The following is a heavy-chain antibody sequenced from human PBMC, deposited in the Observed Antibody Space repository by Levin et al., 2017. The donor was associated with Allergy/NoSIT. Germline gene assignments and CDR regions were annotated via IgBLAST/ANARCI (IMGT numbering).Heavy chain of an antibody. CDR1: GFTFSSSW. CDR3: AREIAAADAFDY. Sequence: LSLTCAASGFTFSSSWMSWVRQAPGKGLEWVANIKQDGSEKYYVDSVKGRFTISRDNAKNSLYLQMNSLRAEDTAVYYCAREIAAADAFDYWGQGTLVTVSS. J-gene: IGHJ4*02. CDR2: IKQDGSEK. V-gene: IGHV3-7*01. D-gene: IGHD6-13*01.